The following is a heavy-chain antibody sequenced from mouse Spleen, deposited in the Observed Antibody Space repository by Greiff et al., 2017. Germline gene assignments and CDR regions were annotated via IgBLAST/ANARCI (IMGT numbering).Heavy chain of an antibody. Sequence: VQLQQSGAELVRPGASVTLSCMASGYTFTDYELHWVKQTPVHGLEWIGAIDPETGGTAYNQKFKGKAILTADKSSSTAYMELRSLTSEDSAVYYCTKSPAYYAMDYWGQGTSVTVSS. CDR3: TKSPAYYAMDY. CDR1: GYTFTDYE. J-gene: IGHJ4*01. CDR2: IDPETGGT. V-gene: IGHV1-15*01.